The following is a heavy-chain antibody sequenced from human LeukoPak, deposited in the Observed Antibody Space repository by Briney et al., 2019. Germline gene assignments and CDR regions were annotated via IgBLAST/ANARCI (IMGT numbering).Heavy chain of an antibody. Sequence: ASVKVSCKASGYTFTGYYMHWVRQAPGQGLEWMGWINPNSGGTNYAKKFQGRVTITRDTSISAAYTELSRLRSDDTAVYYCARGHGRYSSGFLGYWGQGTLVTVS. CDR1: GYTFTGYY. J-gene: IGHJ4*02. CDR3: ARGHGRYSSGFLGY. CDR2: INPNSGGT. V-gene: IGHV1-2*02. D-gene: IGHD6-19*01.